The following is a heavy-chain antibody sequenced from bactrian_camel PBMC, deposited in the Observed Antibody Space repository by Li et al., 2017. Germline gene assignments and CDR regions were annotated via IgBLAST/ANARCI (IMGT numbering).Heavy chain of an antibody. Sequence: VQLVESGGGLVQPGGSLRLSCSASGFTFSDYAMIWVRQAPDKGLEWVSGISTEGGKTYYVDSMKGRFTISRDDAKNTVYLQMNSLKPEDTAVYYCVRDAGTPYGYNYWGQGTQVTVS. D-gene: IGHD6*01. V-gene: IGHV3S35*01. CDR1: GFTFSDYA. J-gene: IGHJ4*01. CDR2: ISTEGGKT. CDR3: VRDAGTPYGYNY.